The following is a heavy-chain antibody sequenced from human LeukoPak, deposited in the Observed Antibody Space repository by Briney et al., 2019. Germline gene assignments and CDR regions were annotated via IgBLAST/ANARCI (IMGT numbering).Heavy chain of an antibody. Sequence: ASVTVSCKASGGTFNIYAISWVRQAPGQGHERMGGIIPIFGTANYTQKFQGRVTITADESTSTAYMELSSLRSEDTAVYYCARGYRGDPTFDYWGQGTLVTVSS. CDR2: IIPIFGTA. J-gene: IGHJ4*02. CDR3: ARGYRGDPTFDY. D-gene: IGHD2-21*02. CDR1: GGTFNIYA. V-gene: IGHV1-69*13.